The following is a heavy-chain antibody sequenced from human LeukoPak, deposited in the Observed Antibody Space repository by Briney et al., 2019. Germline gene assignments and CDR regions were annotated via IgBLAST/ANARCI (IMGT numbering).Heavy chain of an antibody. Sequence: GGSLRLSCAASGFTFSSYSMNWVRQAPGKGLEWVSSISSSSSYIYYADSVKGRFTISRGNAKNSLYLQMNSLRAEDTAVYYCARDLSEVRGYYGVDVWGQGTTVTVSS. CDR1: GFTFSSYS. V-gene: IGHV3-21*01. D-gene: IGHD2/OR15-2a*01. CDR2: ISSSSSYI. CDR3: ARDLSEVRGYYGVDV. J-gene: IGHJ6*02.